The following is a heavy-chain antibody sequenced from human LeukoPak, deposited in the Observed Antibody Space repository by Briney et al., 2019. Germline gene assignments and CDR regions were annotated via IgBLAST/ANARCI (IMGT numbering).Heavy chain of an antibody. CDR2: IKEDGSER. J-gene: IGHJ4*02. V-gene: IGHV3-7*01. D-gene: IGHD2-21*02. Sequence: PGGSLRLSCEASAFIFSGHWLNWVRQTPGKGLEWVASIKEDGSERQYVDSVKGRFSISRDNSKNMLYLQMNSLRAEDTAVYYCAKALTQIPRLATGLGYWGQGTLVTVSS. CDR3: AKALTQIPRLATGLGY. CDR1: AFIFSGHW.